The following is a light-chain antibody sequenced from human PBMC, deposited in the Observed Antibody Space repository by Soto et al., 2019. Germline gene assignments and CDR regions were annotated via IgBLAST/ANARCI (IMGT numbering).Light chain of an antibody. V-gene: IGKV3-20*01. CDR1: QSISSTY. CDR2: GAS. Sequence: EIVWTQSPGTLSLSPGERATLSCRASQSISSTYLAWYQQKPGQAPRLLIYGASSRATGIPDRFSGSGSGTDFTLTISRPEPEDFAVYYCQQYGSSPTFGQGTKVDIK. CDR3: QQYGSSPT. J-gene: IGKJ1*01.